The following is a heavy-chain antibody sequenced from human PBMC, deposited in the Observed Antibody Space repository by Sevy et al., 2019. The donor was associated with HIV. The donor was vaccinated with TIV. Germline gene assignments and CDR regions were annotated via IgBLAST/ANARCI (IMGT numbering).Heavy chain of an antibody. CDR3: ATVVRLTEKQHAFDI. Sequence: ASVKVSCKVSGYTLTELSMHWVRQAPGKGLEWMGGFDPEDGETIYAQKFQGRVTMTEDTSTDTAYMELSSLRSEDTAVYYCATVVRLTEKQHAFDIWGQGTMVTVSS. CDR1: GYTLTELS. CDR2: FDPEDGET. D-gene: IGHD5-12*01. V-gene: IGHV1-24*01. J-gene: IGHJ3*02.